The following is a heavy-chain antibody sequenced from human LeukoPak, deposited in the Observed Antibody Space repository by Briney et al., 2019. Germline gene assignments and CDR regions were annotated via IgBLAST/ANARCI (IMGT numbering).Heavy chain of an antibody. CDR2: VSYDGYKK. V-gene: IGHV3-30-3*01. D-gene: IGHD2-15*01. J-gene: IGHJ6*02. CDR3: AKGRRVADFDMDV. Sequence: GGSLRLSCEASGITFSNHVLHWVRQAPGKGLEWVGLVSYDGYKKYYADSVKGRFTISRDNSKNTLYLQMNSLRAEETAVYYCAKGRRVADFDMDVWGQGTTVTVSS. CDR1: GITFSNHV.